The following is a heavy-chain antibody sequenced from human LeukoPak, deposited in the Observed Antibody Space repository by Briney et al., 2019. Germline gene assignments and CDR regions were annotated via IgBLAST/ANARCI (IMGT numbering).Heavy chain of an antibody. CDR3: ARTLQLWSNNWFDP. Sequence: PSETLSLTCAVYGGSFSGYYWSWIRQPPGKGLEWIGEINHSGSTNYNPSLKSRVTISVDTSKNQFSLKLSSVTAADTAVYYCARTLQLWSNNWFDPWGQGTLVTVSS. V-gene: IGHV4-34*01. D-gene: IGHD5-18*01. CDR2: INHSGST. J-gene: IGHJ5*02. CDR1: GGSFSGYY.